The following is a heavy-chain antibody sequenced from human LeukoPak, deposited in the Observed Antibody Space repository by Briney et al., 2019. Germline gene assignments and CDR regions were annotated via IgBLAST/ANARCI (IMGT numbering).Heavy chain of an antibody. V-gene: IGHV1-2*02. J-gene: IGHJ4*02. CDR1: GYTFTRYY. CDR3: ARGEGVNYRYSGFGYFNAVDY. CDR2: INPNSGGT. D-gene: IGHD3-16*02. Sequence: GASVKVSCKASGYTFTRYYMHWVRQAPGQGLEWMGWINPNSGGTKYAQKLLGRVTVTRDTSISTAYMQLSRLRSDDTAVYYCARGEGVNYRYSGFGYFNAVDYWGQGTLVTVSS.